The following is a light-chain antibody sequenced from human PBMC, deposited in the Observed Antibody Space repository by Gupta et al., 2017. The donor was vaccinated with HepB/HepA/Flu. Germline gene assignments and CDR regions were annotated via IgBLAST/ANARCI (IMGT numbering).Light chain of an antibody. Sequence: EIVLTQSPATLSLSPGERATLSCRASQSISSYLAWYQQKPGQPPRLLIYDASIRATGIPARFSGSGSGTDXTLTISXLEPGDFAVYYCQQRSSWPSLTFGXGTKVEI. J-gene: IGKJ4*01. V-gene: IGKV3-11*01. CDR3: QQRSSWPSLT. CDR1: QSISSY. CDR2: DAS.